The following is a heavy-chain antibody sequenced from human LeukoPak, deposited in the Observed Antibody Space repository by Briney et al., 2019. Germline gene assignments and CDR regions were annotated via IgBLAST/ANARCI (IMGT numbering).Heavy chain of an antibody. CDR2: MNPNSGNT. CDR3: ARGVMGVEGQQD. V-gene: IGHV1-8*03. Sequence: ASVKVSCKASGYTFTSYDINWVRQATGQGLEWMGWMNPNSGNTGYAQKFQGRVTITRNTSISTAYMELSSLRSEDTAVYYCARGVMGVEGQQDWGQGTLVTVSS. CDR1: GYTFTSYD. D-gene: IGHD3-16*01. J-gene: IGHJ4*02.